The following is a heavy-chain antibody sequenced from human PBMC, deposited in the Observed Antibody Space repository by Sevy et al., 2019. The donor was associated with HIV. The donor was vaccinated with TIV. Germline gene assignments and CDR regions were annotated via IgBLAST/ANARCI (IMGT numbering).Heavy chain of an antibody. D-gene: IGHD1-26*01. CDR1: GFTFSSYS. V-gene: IGHV3-21*01. CDR3: ASRPRDSSGSPLYMDV. J-gene: IGHJ6*03. CDR2: ISSSSSYI. Sequence: GGSLRLSCAASGFTFSSYSMNWVRQAPGKGLEWVSSISSSSSYIYYAHSVKGRFTVCRDNAKNSLYLQMNSLRAEDRVVYYCASRPRDSSGSPLYMDVWGKGTTVTVSS.